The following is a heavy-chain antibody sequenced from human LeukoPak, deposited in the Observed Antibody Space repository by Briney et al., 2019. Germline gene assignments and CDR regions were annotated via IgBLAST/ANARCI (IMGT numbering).Heavy chain of an antibody. D-gene: IGHD1-1*01. J-gene: IGHJ4*02. Sequence: ASVKVSCKASGYTSNTYYIHWVRQAPGQGLEWMGLINPGGGDTSYAQNLQGRVTMTRDTSTSTVYLELSNLRSEDTAVYYCATGPRGQRFDYWGQGTLVTVSS. CDR3: ATGPRGQRFDY. V-gene: IGHV1-46*02. CDR2: INPGGGDT. CDR1: GYTSNTYY.